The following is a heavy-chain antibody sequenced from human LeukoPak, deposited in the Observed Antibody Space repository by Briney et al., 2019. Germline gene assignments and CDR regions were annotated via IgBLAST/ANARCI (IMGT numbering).Heavy chain of an antibody. J-gene: IGHJ6*03. V-gene: IGHV3-23*01. CDR1: GFTFSSYA. Sequence: GGSLRLSCAASGFTFSSYAMSWVRQAPGKGLEWVSAINGSGGSTYYADSVKGRFTISRDNSKNTLYLQMNSLRAEDTAVYYCAASTTAYYDILTGYYNLHYYYMDVWGKGTTVTVSS. CDR3: AASTTAYYDILTGYYNLHYYYMDV. D-gene: IGHD3-9*01. CDR2: INGSGGST.